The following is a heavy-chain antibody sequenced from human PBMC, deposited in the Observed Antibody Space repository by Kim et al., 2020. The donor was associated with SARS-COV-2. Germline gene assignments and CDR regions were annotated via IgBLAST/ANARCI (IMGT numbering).Heavy chain of an antibody. J-gene: IGHJ4*02. CDR3: IRDFTGPFDY. D-gene: IGHD3-9*01. CDR1: GFSLSTYW. CDR2: INEDGRTI. Sequence: GGSLRLSCTVSGFSLSTYWMHWVRQVPGKGLVWVSRINEDGRTITYAVSVKGRFTISRDKAKNTLYLQMRSLRADDSGVYYCIRDFTGPFDYWGQGTLVTVSS. V-gene: IGHV3-74*01.